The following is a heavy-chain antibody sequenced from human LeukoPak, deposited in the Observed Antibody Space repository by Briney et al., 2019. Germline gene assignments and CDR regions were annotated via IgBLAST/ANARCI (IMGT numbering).Heavy chain of an antibody. CDR1: GYTFTGYY. CDR2: INPNSGGT. V-gene: IGHV1-2*02. Sequence: ASVKVSCKASGYTFTGYYMHWVRQAPGQGLEWMGWINPNSGGTNYAQKFQGRVTMTRDTSISTAYMELSRLRSDDTAVYYCARDRVAAAGKGAFDYWGQGTLVTVSS. J-gene: IGHJ4*02. CDR3: ARDRVAAAGKGAFDY. D-gene: IGHD6-13*01.